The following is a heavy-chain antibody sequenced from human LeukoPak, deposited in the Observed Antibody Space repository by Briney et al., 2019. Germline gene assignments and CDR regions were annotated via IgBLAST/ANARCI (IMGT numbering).Heavy chain of an antibody. J-gene: IGHJ4*02. Sequence: PGGSLRLSCAASGFTFSSYEMNWVRQAPGKGLEWVSYISSSGSTIYYADSMKGRFTISRDNAKNSLYLQMNSLRAEDTAVYYCARDPLCGGDCYLWIFDYWGQGTLVTVSS. CDR2: ISSSGSTI. CDR3: ARDPLCGGDCYLWIFDY. D-gene: IGHD2-21*02. V-gene: IGHV3-48*03. CDR1: GFTFSSYE.